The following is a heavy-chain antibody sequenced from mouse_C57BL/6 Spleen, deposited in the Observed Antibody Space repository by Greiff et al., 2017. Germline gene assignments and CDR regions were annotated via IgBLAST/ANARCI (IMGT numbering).Heavy chain of an antibody. V-gene: IGHV1-39*01. Sequence: EVKLQESGPELVKPGASVKISCKASGYSFTDYNMNWVKQSNGKSLEWIGVINPNYGTTSYNQKFKGKATLTVDQSSSTAYMQLNSLTSEDSAVYYCAAYYSNYDYYAMDYWGQGTSVTVSS. D-gene: IGHD2-5*01. CDR1: GYSFTDYN. CDR3: AAYYSNYDYYAMDY. CDR2: INPNYGTT. J-gene: IGHJ4*01.